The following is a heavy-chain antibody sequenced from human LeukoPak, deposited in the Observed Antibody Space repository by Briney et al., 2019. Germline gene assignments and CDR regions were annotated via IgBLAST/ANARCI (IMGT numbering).Heavy chain of an antibody. Sequence: LAGGSLRLSCAASGFTFSSYGMHWVRQAPGKGLEWVAFIRYDGSNKYYADSVKGRFTISRDNSKNALYLQMNSLRAEDTAVYYCAKDIMTTVTTSADYWGQGTLVTVSS. CDR1: GFTFSSYG. CDR2: IRYDGSNK. CDR3: AKDIMTTVTTSADY. V-gene: IGHV3-30*02. D-gene: IGHD4-17*01. J-gene: IGHJ4*02.